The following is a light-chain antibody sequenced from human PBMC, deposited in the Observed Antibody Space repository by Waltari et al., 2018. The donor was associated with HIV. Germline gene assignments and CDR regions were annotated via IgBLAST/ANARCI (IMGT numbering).Light chain of an antibody. Sequence: NFMLTQPHSVSESPGKTVTISCTRSSGNIDSYYVQRYQQRPGSAPTTVIYEENKTPSGVPDRFAGSIDSSSNSASLTISGLKTEDEADYYCQSYYLPPVVFGGGTKLTVL. CDR2: EEN. J-gene: IGLJ2*01. V-gene: IGLV6-57*04. CDR3: QSYYLPPVV. CDR1: SGNIDSYY.